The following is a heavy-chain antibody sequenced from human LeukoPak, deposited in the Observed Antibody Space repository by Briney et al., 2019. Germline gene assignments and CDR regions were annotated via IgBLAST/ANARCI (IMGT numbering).Heavy chain of an antibody. J-gene: IGHJ4*02. V-gene: IGHV3-21*01. Sequence: PGGSLRLSCAASGFTFSSYWMHWVRQAPGKGLEWVSSISSSSSYIYYADSVKGRFTISRDNAKNSLYLQMNSLRAEDTAVYYCARDVSYGYGSFDYWGQGTLVTVSS. CDR2: ISSSSSYI. CDR3: ARDVSYGYGSFDY. CDR1: GFTFSSYW. D-gene: IGHD5-18*01.